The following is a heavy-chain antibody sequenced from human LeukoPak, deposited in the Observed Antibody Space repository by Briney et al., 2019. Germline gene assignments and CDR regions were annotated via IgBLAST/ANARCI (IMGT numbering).Heavy chain of an antibody. D-gene: IGHD3-10*01. Sequence: GGSLRLSCTVSGFTVSSNSMSWVRQAPGKGLEWVSFIYSDNTHYSDSVKGRFTISRDNAKNSLYLQMNSLRAEDTAVYYCARSYMVRGVIGYWGQGTLVTVSS. CDR1: GFTVSSNS. CDR3: ARSYMVRGVIGY. J-gene: IGHJ4*02. V-gene: IGHV3-53*01. CDR2: IYSDNT.